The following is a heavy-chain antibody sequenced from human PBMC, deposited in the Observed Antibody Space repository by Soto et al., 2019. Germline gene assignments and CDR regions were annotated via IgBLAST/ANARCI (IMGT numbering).Heavy chain of an antibody. CDR2: IIPIFGTA. CDR3: AGGSYDSSGCPIYCYYGMDV. CDR1: GGTSSSYA. Sequence: SVKVSCKASGGTSSSYAISWVRQAPGQGLEWMGGIIPIFGTANYAQKFQGRVTITADKSTSTAYMELSSLRSEDTAVYYCAGGSYDSSGCPIYCYYGMDVWGQGTTVTGSS. D-gene: IGHD3-22*01. V-gene: IGHV1-69*06. J-gene: IGHJ6*02.